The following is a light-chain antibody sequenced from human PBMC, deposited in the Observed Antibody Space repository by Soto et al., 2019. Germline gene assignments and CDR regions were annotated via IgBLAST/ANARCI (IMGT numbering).Light chain of an antibody. Sequence: QSALTQPAPVSGSPGQSLTIPCTGTSSDVGGYNYVSWYQQHPGKAPKLMIYDVSNRPSGVSNRFSGSKSGNTASLTISGLQAEDEAHYYCSSYTSSSTLLYVFGTGTKVTVL. J-gene: IGLJ1*01. CDR1: SSDVGGYNY. CDR2: DVS. V-gene: IGLV2-14*01. CDR3: SSYTSSSTLLYV.